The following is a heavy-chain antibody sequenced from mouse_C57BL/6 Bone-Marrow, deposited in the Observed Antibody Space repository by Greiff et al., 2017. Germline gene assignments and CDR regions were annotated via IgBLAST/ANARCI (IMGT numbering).Heavy chain of an antibody. CDR1: GFTFSSYT. CDR2: ISGGGGNT. D-gene: IGHD1-1*01. V-gene: IGHV5-9*01. J-gene: IGHJ4*01. CDR3: ARRGGKVGRGYYAMDY. Sequence: EVQVVESGGGLVKPGGSLKLSCAASGFTFSSYTMSWVRQTPEKRLEWVATISGGGGNTYYPDSVKGRFTISRDNAKNTLYLQMSSLRSEDTALYYCARRGGKVGRGYYAMDYWGQGTSVTVSS.